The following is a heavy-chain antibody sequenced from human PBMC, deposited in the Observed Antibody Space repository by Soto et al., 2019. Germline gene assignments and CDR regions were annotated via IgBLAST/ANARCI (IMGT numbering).Heavy chain of an antibody. CDR1: GYSFTSYW. J-gene: IGHJ6*02. CDR3: ARRTAMAESNYYYYYGMDV. CDR2: IDPSDSYT. V-gene: IGHV5-10-1*01. Sequence: PGESLKISCKGSGYSFTSYWISWVRQMPGKGLEWMGRIDPSDSYTNYSPSFQGHVTISADKSISTAYLQWSSLKASDTAMYYCARRTAMAESNYYYYYGMDVWGQGTTVTVSS. D-gene: IGHD5-18*01.